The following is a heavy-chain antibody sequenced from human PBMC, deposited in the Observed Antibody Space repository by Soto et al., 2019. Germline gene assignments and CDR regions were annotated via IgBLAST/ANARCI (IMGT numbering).Heavy chain of an antibody. V-gene: IGHV5-10-1*01. J-gene: IGHJ6*02. D-gene: IGHD6-13*01. Sequence: GESLKISCKGSGYSFTSYWISWVRQMPGKGLEWMGRIDPSDSYTNCSPSFQGHVTISADKSISTAYLQWSSLKASDTAMYYCAIQASSTLYGMDVWGQGTTVTVSS. CDR3: AIQASSTLYGMDV. CDR1: GYSFTSYW. CDR2: IDPSDSYT.